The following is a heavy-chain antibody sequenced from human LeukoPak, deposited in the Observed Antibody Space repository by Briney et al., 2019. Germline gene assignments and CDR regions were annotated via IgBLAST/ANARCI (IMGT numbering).Heavy chain of an antibody. CDR2: ISGSGGST. D-gene: IGHD2-15*01. J-gene: IGHJ4*02. CDR3: AKADIVVVVAAAPNPFDY. V-gene: IGHV3-23*01. Sequence: ETLSLTCAVYGGSFSGYYWSWIRQPPGKGLEWVSAISGSGGSTYYADSVKGRFTISRDNSKNTLYLQMNSLRAEDTAVYYCAKADIVVVVAAAPNPFDYWGQGTLVTVSS. CDR1: GGSFSGYY.